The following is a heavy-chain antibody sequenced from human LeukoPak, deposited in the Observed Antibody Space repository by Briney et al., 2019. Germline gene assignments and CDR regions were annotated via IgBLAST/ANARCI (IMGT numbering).Heavy chain of an antibody. J-gene: IGHJ4*02. V-gene: IGHV3-21*01. CDR3: AKTREGGYSYGYDADY. Sequence: GGSLRLSCAASGFTFSIYSMNWVRQAPGKGLEWVSSITSSSYISYADSVQGRFTISRDNAKNSLYLQMNSLRAEDTAVYYCAKTREGGYSYGYDADYWGQGTLVIVSS. D-gene: IGHD5-18*01. CDR2: ITSSSYI. CDR1: GFTFSIYS.